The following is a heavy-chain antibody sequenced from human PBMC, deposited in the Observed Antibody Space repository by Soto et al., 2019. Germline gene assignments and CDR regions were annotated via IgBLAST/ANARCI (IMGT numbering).Heavy chain of an antibody. CDR1: GFTFSSYG. CDR2: IWYDGSNK. D-gene: IGHD4-17*01. CDR3: ARDRATVVRGLDY. V-gene: IGHV3-33*01. Sequence: GSLRLSCAASGFTFSSYGMHWVRQAPGKGLEWVAVIWYDGSNKYYADSVKGRFTISRHNSKNTLYLQMNSLRAEDTAVYYCARDRATVVRGLDYWGQGTLVTVSS. J-gene: IGHJ4*02.